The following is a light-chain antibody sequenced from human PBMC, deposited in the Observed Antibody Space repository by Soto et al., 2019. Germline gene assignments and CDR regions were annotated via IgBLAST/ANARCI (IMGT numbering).Light chain of an antibody. J-gene: IGKJ1*01. CDR1: QSINVW. CDR2: QAS. V-gene: IGKV1-5*03. CDR3: QQYNVYWT. Sequence: IRMTQSPSSLSASTGDRVTITCRASQSINVWLAWYQQKPGRAPKILIYQASTLESGVPSRFSGSGSGTEFTLTISSLQPDDFATYYCQQYNVYWTLGQGTKVDIK.